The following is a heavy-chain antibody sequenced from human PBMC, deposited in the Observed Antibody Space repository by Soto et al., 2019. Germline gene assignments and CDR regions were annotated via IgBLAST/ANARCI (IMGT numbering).Heavy chain of an antibody. V-gene: IGHV4-30-4*01. D-gene: IGHD3-22*01. CDR3: ATFPNYYDSSGPSPEYDY. J-gene: IGHJ4*02. CDR2: IYYSGST. CDR1: GGSISSGDYY. Sequence: SETLSLTCTVSGGSISSGDYYWSWIRQPPGKGLEWIGYIYYSGSTYYNPSLKSRVTISVDTSKNQFSLKLSSVTAADTAVYYCATFPNYYDSSGPSPEYDYWGQGTLVTVSS.